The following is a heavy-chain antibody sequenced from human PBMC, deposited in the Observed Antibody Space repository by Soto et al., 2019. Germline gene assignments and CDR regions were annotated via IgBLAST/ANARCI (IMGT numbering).Heavy chain of an antibody. CDR2: ISYDGSNK. J-gene: IGHJ5*02. CDR1: GFTFSSYA. Sequence: QTGGSQRLSCAASGFTFSSYAMHWVRQAPGKGLEWVAVISYDGSNKYYADSVKGRFTISRDNSKNTLYLQMNSLRAEDTAVYYCARARNLPTMVRGLGRFDPWGQGTLVTVSS. CDR3: ARARNLPTMVRGLGRFDP. D-gene: IGHD3-10*01. V-gene: IGHV3-30-3*01.